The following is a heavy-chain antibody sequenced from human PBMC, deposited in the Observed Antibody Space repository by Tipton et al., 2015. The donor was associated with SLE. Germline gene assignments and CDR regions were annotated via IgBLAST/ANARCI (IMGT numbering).Heavy chain of an antibody. Sequence: TLSLTCTVSGGSISSYYWSWIRQPPGKGLEWIGYIYYSGSTNYNPSLKSRVTISVDTSKNQFSLKLSSVTAADTAVYYCASTRADYGETWFDPWGQGTLVTVSS. CDR2: IYYSGST. CDR3: ASTRADYGETWFDP. J-gene: IGHJ5*02. D-gene: IGHD4-17*01. CDR1: GGSISSYY. V-gene: IGHV4-59*01.